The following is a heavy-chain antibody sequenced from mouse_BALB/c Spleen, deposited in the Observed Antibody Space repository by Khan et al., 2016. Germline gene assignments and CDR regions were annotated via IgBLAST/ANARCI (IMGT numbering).Heavy chain of an antibody. CDR2: IIYSGST. Sequence: EVQLQESGPGLMKPSQSLSLTCTVTGYSITSDYAWNWIRQFPGNKLEWMGYIIYSGSTTYTPSLKSRISITRDTSKNQFFLQLNSVTIEDTATYYGARYGPNYPMDYWGQGTSVTVSA. J-gene: IGHJ4*01. D-gene: IGHD2-10*02. V-gene: IGHV3-2*02. CDR1: GYSITSDYA. CDR3: ARYGPNYPMDY.